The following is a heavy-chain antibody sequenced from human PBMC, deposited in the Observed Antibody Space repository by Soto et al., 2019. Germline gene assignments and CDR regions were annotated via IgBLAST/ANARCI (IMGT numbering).Heavy chain of an antibody. J-gene: IGHJ6*02. CDR1: GFTFSSYA. D-gene: IGHD3-10*01. CDR3: AKGQSMVRGVIEDYYYYYGMDV. Sequence: GGSLRLSCAASGFTFSSYAMSWVRQAPGKGLEWVSAISGSGGSTYYADSVKGRFTISRDNSKNTLYLQMNSLRAEDTAVYYRAKGQSMVRGVIEDYYYYYGMDVWGQGTTVTVSS. V-gene: IGHV3-23*01. CDR2: ISGSGGST.